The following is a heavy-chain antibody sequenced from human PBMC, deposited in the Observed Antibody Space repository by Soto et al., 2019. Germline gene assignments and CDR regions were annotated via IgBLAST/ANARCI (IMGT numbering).Heavy chain of an antibody. D-gene: IGHD1-26*01. CDR3: ATMYSGSYGAFDI. CDR2: IDPSDSYT. V-gene: IGHV5-10-1*01. Sequence: CLKISCKGSGYSFTSYWISWVRQMPGKGLEWMGRIDPSDSYTNYSPSFQGHVTISADKSISTAYLQWSSLKASDTAMYYCATMYSGSYGAFDIWGQGTMVTVSS. J-gene: IGHJ3*02. CDR1: GYSFTSYW.